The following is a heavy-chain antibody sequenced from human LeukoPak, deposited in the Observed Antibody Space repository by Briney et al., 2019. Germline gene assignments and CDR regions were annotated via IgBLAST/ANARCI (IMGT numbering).Heavy chain of an antibody. CDR1: GFTFSTNS. CDR3: AKYVSAKGPPYALDV. CDR2: ISASGGST. Sequence: PGGSLRLSCSASGFTFSTNSMQWVRQAPGKGLEWVSGISASGGSTWYADSVKGRFTISRDNSKNTLYLQMNSLRAEDTAVYYCAKYVSAKGPPYALDVWGQGTTVTVSS. V-gene: IGHV3-23*01. D-gene: IGHD2/OR15-2a*01. J-gene: IGHJ6*02.